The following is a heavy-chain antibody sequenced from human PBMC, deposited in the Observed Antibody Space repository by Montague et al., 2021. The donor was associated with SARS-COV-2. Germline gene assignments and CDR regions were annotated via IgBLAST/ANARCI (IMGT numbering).Heavy chain of an antibody. CDR3: ARGSGWMGNAFDI. V-gene: IGHV4-59*01. D-gene: IGHD6-19*01. Sequence: SETLSLTCTVSGGSISSYYWSWIRQPPGKGLEWIGYIYYSSSTNYNPPLKSRVTISVDTSKNQFSLQLSSVTAAATAAYYCARGSGWMGNAFDIWGQGTLVTVSS. J-gene: IGHJ3*02. CDR2: IYYSSST. CDR1: GGSISSYY.